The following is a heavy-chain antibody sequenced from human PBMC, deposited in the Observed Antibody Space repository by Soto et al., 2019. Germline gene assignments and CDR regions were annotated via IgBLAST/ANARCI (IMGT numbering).Heavy chain of an antibody. D-gene: IGHD2-21*01. V-gene: IGHV3-33*01. Sequence: QVQLVESGGGVVQPGRSLRLSCAASGFTFSSYGMHWVRQAPGKGLEWVAVIWYDGSNKYYADSVKGRFTISRDNSKNTLYLQMPSLRAEDTAVYYCARDVVRIPFTSWFDPWGQGTLVTVSS. CDR2: IWYDGSNK. CDR3: ARDVVRIPFTSWFDP. CDR1: GFTFSSYG. J-gene: IGHJ5*02.